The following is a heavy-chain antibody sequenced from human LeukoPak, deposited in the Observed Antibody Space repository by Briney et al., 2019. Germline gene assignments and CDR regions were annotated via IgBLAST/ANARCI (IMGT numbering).Heavy chain of an antibody. D-gene: IGHD6-13*01. CDR3: ARIVPGLGSRWDYFEY. CDR2: ISYDGSNK. J-gene: IGHJ4*02. CDR1: GFTFSSYG. V-gene: IGHV3-30*03. Sequence: GGSLRLSCAASGFTFSSYGMHWVRQAPGKGLEWVAVISYDGSNKYYADSVKGRFTISRDNAKNSLYLQINSLRAEDTAVYYCARIVPGLGSRWDYFEYWGQGTLVTVSS.